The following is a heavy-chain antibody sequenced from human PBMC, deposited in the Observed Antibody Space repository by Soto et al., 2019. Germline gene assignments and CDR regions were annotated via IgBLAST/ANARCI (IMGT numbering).Heavy chain of an antibody. D-gene: IGHD2-8*01. V-gene: IGHV3-33*01. CDR2: IWYDGSNK. CDR1: GFTFSSYG. Sequence: GGSLRLSCAASGFTFSSYGMHWVRQAPGKGLEWVAVIWYDGSNKYYADSVKGRFTISRDNSKNTLYLQMNSLRAEDTAVYYCARGGCTNGVCYNGVLIWGQGTMVTVSS. J-gene: IGHJ3*02. CDR3: ARGGCTNGVCYNGVLI.